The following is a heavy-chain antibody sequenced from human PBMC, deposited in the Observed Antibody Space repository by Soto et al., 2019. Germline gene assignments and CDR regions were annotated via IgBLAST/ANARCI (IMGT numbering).Heavy chain of an antibody. D-gene: IGHD3-10*01. CDR2: ISSSSSTI. J-gene: IGHJ4*02. CDR1: GFTFSSYS. V-gene: IGHV3-48*02. CDR3: ARDRKVRGVNYPFIDY. Sequence: HPGGSLRLSCAASGFTFSSYSMNWVRQAPGKGLEWVSYISSSSSTIYYADSVKGRFTISRDNAKNSLYLQMNSLRDEDTAVYYCARDRKVRGVNYPFIDYWGQGTLVTVSS.